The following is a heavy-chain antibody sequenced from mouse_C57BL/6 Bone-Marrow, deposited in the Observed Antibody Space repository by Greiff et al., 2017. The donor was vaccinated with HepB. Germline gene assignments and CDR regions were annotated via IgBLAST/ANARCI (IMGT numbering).Heavy chain of an antibody. D-gene: IGHD1-1*01. CDR2: ISNLAYSI. CDR1: GFTFSDYG. J-gene: IGHJ4*01. CDR3: ARHSGSSYYAMDY. Sequence: EVKLVESGGGLVQPGGSLKLSCAASGFTFSDYGMAWVRQAPRKGPEWVAFISNLAYSIYYADTVTGRFTISRENAKNTLYLEMSSLRSEDTAMYYCARHSGSSYYAMDYWGQGTSVTVSS. V-gene: IGHV5-15*04.